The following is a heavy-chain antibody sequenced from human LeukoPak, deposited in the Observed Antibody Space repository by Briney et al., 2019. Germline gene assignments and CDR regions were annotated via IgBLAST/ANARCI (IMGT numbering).Heavy chain of an antibody. CDR2: IIPIFGTA. V-gene: IGHV1-69*01. D-gene: IGHD3-22*01. CDR1: GGTFSSYA. CDR3: ASYYYDSSGFGTYAFDI. J-gene: IGHJ3*02. Sequence: SVKVSCKASGGTFSSYAISWVRQAPGQGLEWMGGIIPIFGTANYAQKFQGRVTITADESTSTAYMELSSLRSEDTAVYYCASYYYDSSGFGTYAFDIWGQGTMVTVSS.